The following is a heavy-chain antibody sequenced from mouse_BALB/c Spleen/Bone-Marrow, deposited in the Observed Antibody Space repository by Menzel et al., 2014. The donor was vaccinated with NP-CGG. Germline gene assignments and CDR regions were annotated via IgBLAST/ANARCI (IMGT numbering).Heavy chain of an antibody. V-gene: IGHV14-3*02. Sequence: VQLQQSGAELVKPGASVKLSCTASGFNIKDTYMHWVKQRPEQGLEWIGRIDPANGNTKYDPKFQGKATITTDTSPNTAYLQLRSLTSEDTAVYYCARYDYRYSWFAYWGQGTLVTVSA. CDR2: IDPANGNT. J-gene: IGHJ3*01. D-gene: IGHD2-14*01. CDR3: ARYDYRYSWFAY. CDR1: GFNIKDTY.